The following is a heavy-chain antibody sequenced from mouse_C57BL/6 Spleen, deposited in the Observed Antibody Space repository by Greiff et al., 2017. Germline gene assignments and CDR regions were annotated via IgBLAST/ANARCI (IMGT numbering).Heavy chain of an antibody. V-gene: IGHV5-9-1*02. D-gene: IGHD1-1*01. J-gene: IGHJ4*01. CDR2: ISSGGDYI. CDR3: TRDRGTTVVATGMDD. Sequence: DVMLVESGEGLVKPGGSLKLSCAASGFTFSSYAMSWVRQTPEKRLEWVAYISSGGDYIYYADTVKGRFTISRDNARNTLYLQMSSLKSEDTAMYYCTRDRGTTVVATGMDDWGQGTSVTVSS. CDR1: GFTFSSYA.